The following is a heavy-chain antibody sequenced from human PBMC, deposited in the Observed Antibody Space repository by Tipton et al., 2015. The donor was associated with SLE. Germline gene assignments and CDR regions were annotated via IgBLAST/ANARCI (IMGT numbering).Heavy chain of an antibody. CDR1: GGTFSSYT. J-gene: IGHJ3*02. CDR2: ISPIFGEA. CDR3: ASVVELGNDAFDI. Sequence: QVQLVQSGAEVKKPGSSVKVSCKASGGTFSSYTFSWVRQAPGQGLEWMGRISPIFGEAEYTQKFQGRVTITADKSTGTAYMELSSLRSEDTAVYYCASVVELGNDAFDIWGQGTMVTVSS. D-gene: IGHD3-22*01. V-gene: IGHV1-69*02.